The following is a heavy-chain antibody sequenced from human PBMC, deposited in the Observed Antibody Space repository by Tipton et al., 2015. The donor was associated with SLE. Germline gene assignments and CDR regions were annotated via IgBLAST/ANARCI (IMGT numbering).Heavy chain of an antibody. V-gene: IGHV4-38-2*02. Sequence: TLSLTCTVSGYSISSGYYWGWIRQPPGKGLEYIGSIYHSGSTFYNPSLQCRLSMSLDTSKNQLSLQLSSVTSADTAVYYCARYFYDSSGVCLFDLWGQGTLVTVSS. CDR1: GYSISSGYY. CDR2: IYHSGST. J-gene: IGHJ4*02. CDR3: ARYFYDSSGVCLFDL. D-gene: IGHD3-22*01.